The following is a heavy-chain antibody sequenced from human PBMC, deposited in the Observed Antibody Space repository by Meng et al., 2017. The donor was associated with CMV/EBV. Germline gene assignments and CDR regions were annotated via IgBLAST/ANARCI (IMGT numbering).Heavy chain of an antibody. D-gene: IGHD3-3*01. Sequence: GESLKISCAASGFTFGSYAMYWVRQAPGKGLEWVAVISYDGSNKYYADSVKGRFTISRDNSKNTLYLQMNRLRAEDTAVYYCARVAIFGVALDYWGQGTLVTVSS. CDR1: GFTFGSYA. CDR3: ARVAIFGVALDY. J-gene: IGHJ4*02. V-gene: IGHV3-30-3*01. CDR2: ISYDGSNK.